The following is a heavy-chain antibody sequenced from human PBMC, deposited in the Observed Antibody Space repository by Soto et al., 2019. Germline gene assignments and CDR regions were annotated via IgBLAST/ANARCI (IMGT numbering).Heavy chain of an antibody. J-gene: IGHJ4*02. CDR3: AKQGVRATGSYYFDS. CDR1: GFVFSSFA. CDR2: ISGGGLST. Sequence: GSLRLSCAASGFVFSSFAMNWVRQAPGQGLEWVSSISGGGLSTYYADSVKGRFTMSRDNSKNTLYLQMTSLRAEDTAVYYCAKQGVRATGSYYFDSWGQGTLVTVSS. V-gene: IGHV3-23*01. D-gene: IGHD1-26*01.